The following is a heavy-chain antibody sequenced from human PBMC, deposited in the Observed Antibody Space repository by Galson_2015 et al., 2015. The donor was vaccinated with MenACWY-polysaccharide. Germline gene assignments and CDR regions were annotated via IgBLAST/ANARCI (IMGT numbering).Heavy chain of an antibody. V-gene: IGHV3-23*01. Sequence: SLRLSCAGSGFSFSSYSMSWVRQAAGKGLEWVSSISANTRSTYDTDSVKGRFTISRDNSKNTLYLQMNSLRAEDTALYYCARLAVAGMLNRYLDLWGRGTLVSVSS. CDR1: GFSFSSYS. D-gene: IGHD6-19*01. J-gene: IGHJ2*01. CDR2: ISANTRST. CDR3: ARLAVAGMLNRYLDL.